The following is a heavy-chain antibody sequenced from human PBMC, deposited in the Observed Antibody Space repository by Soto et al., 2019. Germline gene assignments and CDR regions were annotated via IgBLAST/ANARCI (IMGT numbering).Heavy chain of an antibody. J-gene: IGHJ6*02. V-gene: IGHV3-15*01. CDR3: TTDPSYVWGSYRSDGMDV. Sequence: GGSLRLSCAASGFTFSNAWMSWVRQAPGKGLEWVGRIKSKTDGGTTDYAAPVKGRFTISRDDSKNTLYLQMNSLKTEDTAVYYCTTDPSYVWGSYRSDGMDVWGQGTTVTVSS. CDR1: GFTFSNAW. CDR2: IKSKTDGGTT. D-gene: IGHD3-16*02.